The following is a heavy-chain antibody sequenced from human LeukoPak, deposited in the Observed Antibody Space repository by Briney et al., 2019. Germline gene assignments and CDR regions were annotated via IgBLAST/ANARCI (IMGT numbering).Heavy chain of an antibody. CDR2: ISGSGGST. D-gene: IGHD6-13*01. CDR3: ARVDSSSWIMDV. CDR1: GFTFSSYA. Sequence: GGSLRLSCAASGFTFSSYAMSWVRQAPGKGLEWVSAISGSGGSTYYADSVKGRFTISRDNSKNTLYLQMNSLRAEDTAVYYCARVDSSSWIMDVWGQGTTVTVSS. J-gene: IGHJ6*02. V-gene: IGHV3-23*01.